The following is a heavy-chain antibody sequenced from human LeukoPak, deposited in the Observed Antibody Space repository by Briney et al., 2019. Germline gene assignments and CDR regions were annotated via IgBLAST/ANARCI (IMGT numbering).Heavy chain of an antibody. D-gene: IGHD6-13*01. V-gene: IGHV1-2*02. Sequence: ASVKVSCKASGYTFTDCYLNWVRQAPGQGLEWMGWINPNSGGTNYAQKFQGRVTMTRDTSISTAYMELSRLRSDDTAVYYCARALHYSSSCFDYWGQGTLVTVSS. CDR3: ARALHYSSSCFDY. CDR2: INPNSGGT. J-gene: IGHJ4*02. CDR1: GYTFTDCY.